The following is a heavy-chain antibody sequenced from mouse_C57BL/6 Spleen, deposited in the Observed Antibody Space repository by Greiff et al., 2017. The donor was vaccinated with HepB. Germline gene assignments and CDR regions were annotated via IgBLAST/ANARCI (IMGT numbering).Heavy chain of an antibody. CDR3: SRQKDYYGSSYWYFDV. D-gene: IGHD1-1*01. CDR2: ISSGGSYT. V-gene: IGHV5-6*01. J-gene: IGHJ1*03. Sequence: EVNVVESGGDLVKPGGSLKLSCAASGFTFSSYGMSWVRQTLDKRLEWVATISSGGSYTYYPDSVKGRFTISRENAKNTLYLQMSSLKSEDTAMYYCSRQKDYYGSSYWYFDVWGTGTTVTVSS. CDR1: GFTFSSYG.